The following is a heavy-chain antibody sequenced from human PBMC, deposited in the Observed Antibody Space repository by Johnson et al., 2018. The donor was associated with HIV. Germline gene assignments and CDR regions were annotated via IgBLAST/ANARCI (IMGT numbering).Heavy chain of an antibody. CDR2: IYGSNIT. D-gene: IGHD6-6*01. CDR1: GFIATSNY. J-gene: IGHJ3*02. CDR3: ASVSSIAALWDAFDI. V-gene: IGHV3-66*01. Sequence: MLLVESGGGLVQPGGSLRLSCAASGFIATSNYMTWVRQAPGKGLEWVSVIYGSNITYYADSVTGRFTISRDNSKKTLYRQMNSLRAEDTAMYYCASVSSIAALWDAFDIWGQGTMVTVSS.